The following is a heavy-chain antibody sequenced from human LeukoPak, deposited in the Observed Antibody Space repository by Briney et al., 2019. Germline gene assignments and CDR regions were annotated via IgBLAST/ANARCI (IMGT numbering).Heavy chain of an antibody. CDR1: GFALTAYG. CDR2: SSAYLSIK. Sequence: GGSLRLSCEASGFALTAYGMSWVRQAPGKGLEWVSHSSAYLSIKKYADSVKGRFTISRDNSKNTLYLQMNSLRAGDTAVYYCAKVGADRALRYSDWSIWEWGQGTLVSVSS. J-gene: IGHJ4*02. V-gene: IGHV3-23*01. D-gene: IGHD3-9*01. CDR3: AKVGADRALRYSDWSIWE.